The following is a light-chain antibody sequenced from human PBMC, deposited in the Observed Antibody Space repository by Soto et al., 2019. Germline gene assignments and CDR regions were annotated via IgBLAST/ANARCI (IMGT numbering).Light chain of an antibody. Sequence: DIQMTQSPSTLSASVGDTVTITCRASQSVSRWLAWYQHKPGKAPDLLIYDASTLESGVPSRFSGSGSGTEFTLTITGLQPDDFATYHCQHCDTYWPFGQGTKVDIK. CDR2: DAS. CDR3: QHCDTYWP. V-gene: IGKV1-5*01. J-gene: IGKJ1*01. CDR1: QSVSRW.